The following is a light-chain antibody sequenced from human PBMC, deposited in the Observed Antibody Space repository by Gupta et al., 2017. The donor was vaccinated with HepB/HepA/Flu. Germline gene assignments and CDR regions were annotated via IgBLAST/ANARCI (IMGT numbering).Light chain of an antibody. CDR2: DAS. CDR3: HGSYNWPLT. V-gene: IGKV3D-11*02. Sequence: EVVLTQSPDTLPLSQGESATLSCRASQSISYYLAWYQQKPGQAPRILLYDASKRATGIPARFSGSGPWTDLVFTLTISSLEPEDFAYYYWHGSYNWPLTFGGGTKVEIK. J-gene: IGKJ4*01. CDR1: QSISYY.